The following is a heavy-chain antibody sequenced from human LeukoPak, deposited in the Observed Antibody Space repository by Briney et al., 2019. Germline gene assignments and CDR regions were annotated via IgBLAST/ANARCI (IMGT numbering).Heavy chain of an antibody. V-gene: IGHV1-2*02. J-gene: IGHJ6*03. CDR3: ARRRRDSSSSGDDYYYYYMDV. CDR1: GYTFTGYY. Sequence: ASVKVSCKASGYTFTGYYMHRVRQAPGQGLEWMGWINPNSGGTNYAQKFQGRVTITADESTSTAYMELSSLRSEDTAVYYCARRRRDSSSSGDDYYYYYMDVWGKGTTVTVSS. CDR2: INPNSGGT. D-gene: IGHD6-6*01.